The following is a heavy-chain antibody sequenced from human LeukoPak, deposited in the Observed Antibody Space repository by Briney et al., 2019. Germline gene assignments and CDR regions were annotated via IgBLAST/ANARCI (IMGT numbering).Heavy chain of an antibody. J-gene: IGHJ4*02. Sequence: GASVKVSCKASGYTFTCYYMHWVRQALGQGLEWMGWINPNSGGTNYAQKFQGRVTMTRDTSISTAYMELSRLRSDDTAVYYCARRYGSGSNDYWGQGTLVTVSS. CDR1: GYTFTCYY. CDR2: INPNSGGT. CDR3: ARRYGSGSNDY. D-gene: IGHD3-10*01. V-gene: IGHV1-2*02.